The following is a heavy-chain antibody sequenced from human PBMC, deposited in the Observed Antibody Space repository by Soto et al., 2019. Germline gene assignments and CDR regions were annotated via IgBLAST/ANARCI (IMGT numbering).Heavy chain of an antibody. V-gene: IGHV1-46*03. Sequence: ASVKVSCKASGYTFTSYYMHWVRQAPGQGLEWMGIINPSGGSTSYAQKFQDTVTMTRDTSTRTVHMELSSLRSEDTAAYYCARDRDNNWFDPWGQGTLVTVAS. CDR1: GYTFTSYY. CDR2: INPSGGST. CDR3: ARDRDNNWFDP. J-gene: IGHJ5*02.